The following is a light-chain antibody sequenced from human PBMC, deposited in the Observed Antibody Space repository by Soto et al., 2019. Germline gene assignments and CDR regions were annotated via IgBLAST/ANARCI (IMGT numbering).Light chain of an antibody. CDR1: QSISSY. J-gene: IGKJ5*01. V-gene: IGKV1-39*01. CDR3: QQSYSTQFT. Sequence: DIQMTQAPASLSASVGDRVTITCRASQSISSYLKWYQQKPGKAPKLLIYAASSLRSGVASRFIGSGAGTDVTLTISSMQPEDFATYYCQQSYSTQFTFGQGTRLELK. CDR2: AAS.